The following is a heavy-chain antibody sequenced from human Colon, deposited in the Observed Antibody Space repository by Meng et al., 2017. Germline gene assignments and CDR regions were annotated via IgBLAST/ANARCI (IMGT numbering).Heavy chain of an antibody. CDR2: MNPNNGNT. V-gene: IGHV1-8*01. J-gene: IGHJ5*01. CDR3: ARTAMLDS. D-gene: IGHD2-2*01. CDR1: VYTFTSSD. Sequence: QADLVQSAAGVRQRGASVKVTCKASVYTFTSSDINWVRQATGRGLEWLGWMNPNNGNTGSAQKFQGRVSMTRDTSIGTAYMELSGLTSEDTAVYYCARTAMLDSWGQGTLVTVSS.